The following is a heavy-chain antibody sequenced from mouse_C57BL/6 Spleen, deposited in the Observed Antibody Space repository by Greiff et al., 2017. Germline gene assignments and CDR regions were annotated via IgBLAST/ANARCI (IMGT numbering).Heavy chain of an antibody. CDR2: ISYDGSN. Sequence: DVKLQESGPGLVKPSPSLSLTCSVTGYSITSGYYWNWIRQFPGNKLEWMGYISYDGSNNYNPSLKNRISITRDTSKNQFFLKLNSVTTEDTATYYCARSSNWENYFDYWGQGTTLTVSS. J-gene: IGHJ2*01. D-gene: IGHD4-1*01. CDR1: GYSITSGYY. CDR3: ARSSNWENYFDY. V-gene: IGHV3-6*01.